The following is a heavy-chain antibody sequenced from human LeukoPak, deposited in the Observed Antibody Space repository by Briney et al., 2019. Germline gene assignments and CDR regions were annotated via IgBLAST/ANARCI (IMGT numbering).Heavy chain of an antibody. V-gene: IGHV1-46*01. D-gene: IGHD1-26*01. CDR1: GYTFTSYY. CDR2: INPSGGST. J-gene: IGHJ4*02. CDR3: ARPKRVGAKDGLPFDY. Sequence: ASVKVSCTASGYTFTSYYMHWVRQAPGQGLEWMGIINPSGGSTSYAQKFQGRVTMTRDTSTSTVYMELSSLRSEDTAVYYCARPKRVGAKDGLPFDYWGQGTLVTVSS.